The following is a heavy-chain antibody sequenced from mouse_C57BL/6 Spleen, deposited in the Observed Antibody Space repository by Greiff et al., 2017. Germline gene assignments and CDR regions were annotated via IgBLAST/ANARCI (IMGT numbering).Heavy chain of an antibody. CDR2: ISSGSSTI. CDR1: GFTFSDYG. CDR3: AREGAFAY. Sequence: EVKLVEPGGGFVKPGGSLKLSCAASGFTFSDYGMHWVRQAPEKGLEWVAYISSGSSTIYYADTVKGRITISRDNAKNTLFLQMTSLRSEDTAMYYCAREGAFAYWGQGTLVTVSA. J-gene: IGHJ3*01. V-gene: IGHV5-17*01.